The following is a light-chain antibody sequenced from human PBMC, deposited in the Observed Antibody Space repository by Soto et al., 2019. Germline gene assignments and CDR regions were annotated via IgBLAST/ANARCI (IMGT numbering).Light chain of an antibody. J-gene: IGKJ2*01. V-gene: IGKV3-20*01. CDR3: LQYGSSRNT. CDR2: SAS. Sequence: ENVLKQSPGTLYLSPGERATLSCRASQSVTSSYLAWYQQKPGQAPRLLIYSASSRATGVPDRFSGSGSATDFTLTISRVEPEYLAVYYCLQYGSSRNTFGQGTKLDIK. CDR1: QSVTSSY.